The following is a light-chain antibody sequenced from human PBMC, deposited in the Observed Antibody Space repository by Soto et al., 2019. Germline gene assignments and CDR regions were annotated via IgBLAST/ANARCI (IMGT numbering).Light chain of an antibody. V-gene: IGKV1-39*01. CDR2: AAS. CDR3: QQTSSTPT. CDR1: QSIRSY. J-gene: IGKJ4*01. Sequence: DIQLTQSPSSLSASVVDRVTITCRASQSIRSYLNWYQQKPGKAPKLLIYAASSLQTGVSSRFSGSGSGTDFTLTISNLQPEDFATYYCQQTSSTPTFGGGTKVDIK.